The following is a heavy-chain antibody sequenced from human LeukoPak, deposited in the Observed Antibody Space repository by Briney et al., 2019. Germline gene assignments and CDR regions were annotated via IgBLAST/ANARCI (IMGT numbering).Heavy chain of an antibody. CDR3: AKRINWNVDY. CDR1: GYSFTSHW. Sequence: GESLKISCKGSGYSFTSHWIGWVRQMPGKGLEWMGIIYPGDSDTRYSPSFQGQVTTSADKSISTAYLQWNSLKASDTAMYYCAKRINWNVDYWGQGTLVTVSS. D-gene: IGHD1-1*01. J-gene: IGHJ4*02. V-gene: IGHV5-51*01. CDR2: IYPGDSDT.